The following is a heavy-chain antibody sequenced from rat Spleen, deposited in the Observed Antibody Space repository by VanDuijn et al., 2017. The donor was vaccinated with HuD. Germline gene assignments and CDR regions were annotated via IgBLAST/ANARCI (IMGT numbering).Heavy chain of an antibody. D-gene: IGHD4-3*01. V-gene: IGHV5-20*01. CDR2: ISYDGGNT. Sequence: EVQLVETGGGLVQPGRSLKLSCAASGFSFSDHYMAWVRQAPTKGLEWVASISYDGGNTYYRDSVKGRFTISRDNAKRSLYLQMDSLRSEDTATYYCARHNSGYGYFDYWGQGVMVTVSS. J-gene: IGHJ2*01. CDR1: GFSFSDHY. CDR3: ARHNSGYGYFDY.